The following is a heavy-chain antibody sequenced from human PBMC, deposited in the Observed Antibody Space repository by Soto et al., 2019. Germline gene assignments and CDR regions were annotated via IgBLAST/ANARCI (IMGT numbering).Heavy chain of an antibody. Sequence: PSQTLSLTCAISGDSVSSNSAAWNWIRQSPSRGLEWLGRTYYRSKWYNDYAVSVKSRITINPDTSKNQFSLQLNSVTPEDTAVYYCARDSVPIVVVVAANGMDVWGQGXTVTVSS. D-gene: IGHD2-15*01. J-gene: IGHJ6*02. V-gene: IGHV6-1*01. CDR3: ARDSVPIVVVVAANGMDV. CDR1: GDSVSSNSAA. CDR2: TYYRSKWYN.